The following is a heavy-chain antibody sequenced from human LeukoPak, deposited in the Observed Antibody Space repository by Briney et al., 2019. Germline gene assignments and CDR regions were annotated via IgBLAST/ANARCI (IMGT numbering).Heavy chain of an antibody. Sequence: GGSLRLSCAASGFTFDDYAMHWVRQAPGKGLEWVSGISWNSGSIGYADSVKGRFTISRDNAKNSLYLQMNSLRAEDTALYYCAKGHGQVGQDGYKYLYYFDYWGQGTLVTVSS. CDR3: AKGHGQVGQDGYKYLYYFDY. CDR1: GFTFDDYA. D-gene: IGHD5-24*01. J-gene: IGHJ4*02. CDR2: ISWNSGSI. V-gene: IGHV3-9*01.